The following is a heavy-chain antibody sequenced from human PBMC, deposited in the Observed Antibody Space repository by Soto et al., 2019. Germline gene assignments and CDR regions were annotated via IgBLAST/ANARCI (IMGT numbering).Heavy chain of an antibody. CDR2: IYYSGST. Sequence: ILSLTCTVSGGSISSYYWSWIRQPPGKGLEWIGYIYYSGSTNYNPSLKSRVTISVDTSKNQFSLKLSSVTAADTAVYYCARSDGCSSTSCFYYYYYGMDVWGQGTTVTVSS. V-gene: IGHV4-59*01. CDR1: GGSISSYY. D-gene: IGHD2-2*01. CDR3: ARSDGCSSTSCFYYYYYGMDV. J-gene: IGHJ6*02.